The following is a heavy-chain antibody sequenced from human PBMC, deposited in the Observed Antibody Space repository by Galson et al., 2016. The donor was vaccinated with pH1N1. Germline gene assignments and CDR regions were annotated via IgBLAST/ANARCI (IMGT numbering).Heavy chain of an antibody. CDR1: GFTFSRYA. J-gene: IGHJ3*01. CDR2: IGGTGGST. Sequence: SLRLSCAASGFTFSRYAMSWVRQAPGKGLEWVSGIGGTGGSTYYADSVKGRFTISRDNAKNTLYLQMNNLRPEDTAVYYCAKDESSMRVVVRGLFAFWGQGTMVTVSS. V-gene: IGHV3-23*01. D-gene: IGHD3-22*01. CDR3: AKDESSMRVVVRGLFAF.